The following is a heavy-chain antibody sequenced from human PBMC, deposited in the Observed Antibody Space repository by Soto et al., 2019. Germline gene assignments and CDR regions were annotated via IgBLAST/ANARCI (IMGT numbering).Heavy chain of an antibody. CDR3: AMYSGV. V-gene: IGHV3-74*01. D-gene: IGHD2-8*01. J-gene: IGHJ6*02. CDR1: GLTFSSHW. Sequence: EVQLVESGGDLVQPGGSLRLSCAASGLTFSSHWMRWVRQAPGKGLVWVSHINGDGSTTRYADSVKGRFTISRDNAKNTLYLQMNSLRAEDTAVYYCAMYSGVWGQGTTVTVSS. CDR2: INGDGSTT.